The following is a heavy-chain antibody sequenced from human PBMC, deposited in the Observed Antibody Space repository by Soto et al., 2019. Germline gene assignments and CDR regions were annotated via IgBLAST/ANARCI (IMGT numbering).Heavy chain of an antibody. V-gene: IGHV1-18*04. CDR2: ISAYNGNT. J-gene: IGHJ6*02. CDR3: ARGWATTVTTYYYYGMDV. CDR1: GYTFTSYG. Sequence: ASVKVSCKASGYTFTSYGISCVRQAPGQGLEWMGWISAYNGNTNYAQKLQGRVTMTTDTSTSTAYMELRSLRSDDTAVYYCARGWATTVTTYYYYGMDVWGQGTTVTVSS. D-gene: IGHD4-17*01.